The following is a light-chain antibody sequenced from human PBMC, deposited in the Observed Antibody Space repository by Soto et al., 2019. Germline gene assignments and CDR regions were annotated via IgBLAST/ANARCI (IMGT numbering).Light chain of an antibody. CDR1: QSVXXY. CDR2: DAS. V-gene: IGKV3-11*01. CDR3: QQRSNWPIT. J-gene: IGKJ5*01. Sequence: EIXLTXSPXXLXXXPGXXXTLXCRASQSVXXYLAWYQQKPGQAPRLLIYDASNRATGIPARFSGXXXGXXXXLTISSLEPEDFAVYYCQQRSNWPITFGQGTRLEXK.